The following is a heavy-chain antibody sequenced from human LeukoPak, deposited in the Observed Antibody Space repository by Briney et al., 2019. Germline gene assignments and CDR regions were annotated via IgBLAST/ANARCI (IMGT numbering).Heavy chain of an antibody. CDR1: GYTFTGYY. CDR2: INPNSGGT. V-gene: IGHV1-2*06. J-gene: IGHJ4*02. D-gene: IGHD3-22*01. CDR3: ARCRNHYDTQFPDY. Sequence: ASVKVSCTASGYTFTGYYMHWVRQAPGQGLEWMGRINPNSGGTNYAQKFQGRVTMTRDTSISTAYMELSRLRSDDTAVYYCARCRNHYDTQFPDYWGQGTLVTVSS.